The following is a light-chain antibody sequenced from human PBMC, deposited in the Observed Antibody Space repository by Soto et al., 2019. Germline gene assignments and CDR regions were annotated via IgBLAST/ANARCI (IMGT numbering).Light chain of an antibody. J-gene: IGKJ4*01. Sequence: EIELTQSPGTLSLSPGERATLSCRASQSVSRNSLAWYQQRPGQAPSLLIYGASNRATGIPDRFSGSGSGTDFTLIITRLEPEDFAVYYCQQYSSSPLTFGGGTMVEIK. CDR2: GAS. CDR1: QSVSRNS. CDR3: QQYSSSPLT. V-gene: IGKV3-20*01.